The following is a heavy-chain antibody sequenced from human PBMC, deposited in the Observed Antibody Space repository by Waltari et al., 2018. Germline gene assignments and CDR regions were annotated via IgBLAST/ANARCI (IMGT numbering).Heavy chain of an antibody. CDR2: ISSGRDTM. J-gene: IGHJ3*02. V-gene: IGHV3-48*04. D-gene: IGHD2-15*01. Sequence: EVQLVESGGGLVQPGGSLRLSCAASGFTFSAYSMNWVRQAPGKGLVWISYISSGRDTMFYADSVRGRFTISRDNAKNSLFLQMSSLGAEDTAIYYCARGEGSDMPVTDAFDIWGQGTVVTVSA. CDR1: GFTFSAYS. CDR3: ARGEGSDMPVTDAFDI.